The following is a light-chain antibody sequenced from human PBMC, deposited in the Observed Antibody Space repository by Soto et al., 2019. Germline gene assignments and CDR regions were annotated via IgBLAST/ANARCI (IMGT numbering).Light chain of an antibody. Sequence: EIVLMQSPGTLSLSPGERATLSCRASQSVSSSYLAWYQQKPGQAPRLLIYGASSRATGIPDRFSGSGSGTDFTLTISRLEPEDFAVYYCQQYDRSPLTFGGGTKVEIK. CDR1: QSVSSSY. J-gene: IGKJ4*01. CDR2: GAS. V-gene: IGKV3-20*01. CDR3: QQYDRSPLT.